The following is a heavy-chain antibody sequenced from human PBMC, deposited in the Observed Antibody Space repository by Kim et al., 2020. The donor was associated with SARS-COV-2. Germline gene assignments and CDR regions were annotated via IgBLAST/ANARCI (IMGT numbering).Heavy chain of an antibody. CDR1: GFTFSSYY. Sequence: GGSLRLSCAASGFTFSSYYMHWVRQAPGKGLEWVAGIRYDVSNNNSADSATGRFTISRDNYNNTLSLQMNSMSVEDTAMYYCARGLGYCSGGSCYACYF. CDR3: ARGLGYCSGGSCYACYF. D-gene: IGHD2-15*01. V-gene: IGHV3-30*03. J-gene: IGHJ4*03. CDR2: IRYDVSNN.